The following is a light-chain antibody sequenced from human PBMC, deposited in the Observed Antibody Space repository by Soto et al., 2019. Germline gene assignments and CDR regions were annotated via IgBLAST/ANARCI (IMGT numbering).Light chain of an antibody. J-gene: IGKJ2*01. CDR1: QSVSSSY. CDR2: GAY. Sequence: EIVLTQSPGTLSLSPGERATLSCRASQSVSSSYLAWYQQKPGQAPGLLIYGAYRRATGIPDRFSGSGSGTDFTLTISRLEPEDFAVYYCQQYGRSPRTFGQGTKLEIK. V-gene: IGKV3-20*01. CDR3: QQYGRSPRT.